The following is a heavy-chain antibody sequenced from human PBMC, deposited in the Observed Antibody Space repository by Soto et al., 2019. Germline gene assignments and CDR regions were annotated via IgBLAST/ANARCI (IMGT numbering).Heavy chain of an antibody. CDR3: AKVSTIFGVAPIDY. CDR2: ISGSGSST. J-gene: IGHJ4*02. D-gene: IGHD3-3*01. CDR1: GFTFSSYA. V-gene: IGHV3-23*01. Sequence: WGSLRLSCAASGFTFSSYAMSLVRQAPGKGLEWVSAISGSGSSTYYADSVKGRFTISRDNSKNTLYLQMNSLRAEDTAVYYCAKVSTIFGVAPIDYWGQGTLVT.